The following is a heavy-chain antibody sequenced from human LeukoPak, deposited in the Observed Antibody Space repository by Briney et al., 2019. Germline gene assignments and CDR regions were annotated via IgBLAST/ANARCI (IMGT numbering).Heavy chain of an antibody. D-gene: IGHD6-13*01. V-gene: IGHV5-51*01. Sequence: GESLKISCKGSGYSFTSYWIGWVRQMAGKGLEWMGIIYPGDSDTRYSPSFQGQVTISADKSISTAYLQWSSLKASDTAMYYCARRPIAAADWFDPWGQGTLVTVSS. CDR1: GYSFTSYW. CDR2: IYPGDSDT. CDR3: ARRPIAAADWFDP. J-gene: IGHJ5*02.